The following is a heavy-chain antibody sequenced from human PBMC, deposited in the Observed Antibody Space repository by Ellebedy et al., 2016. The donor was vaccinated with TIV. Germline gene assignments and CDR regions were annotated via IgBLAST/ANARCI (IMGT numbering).Heavy chain of an antibody. CDR3: ASPGKGWLYVEY. D-gene: IGHD5-12*01. CDR1: GFTFSSYA. J-gene: IGHJ4*02. Sequence: GGSLRLXCAASGFTFSSYAMSWVRQAPGKGLEWVSAISGSGGSTYYADSVKGRFTISRDNSKNTLYLQMNSLRAEDTAVYYCASPGKGWLYVEYWGQGTLVTVSS. V-gene: IGHV3-23*01. CDR2: ISGSGGST.